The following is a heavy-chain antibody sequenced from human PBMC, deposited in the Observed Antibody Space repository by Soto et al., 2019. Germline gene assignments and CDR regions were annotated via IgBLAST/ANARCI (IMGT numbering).Heavy chain of an antibody. D-gene: IGHD3-3*01. J-gene: IGHJ3*02. CDR2: TDPTTSYS. CDR1: GNSFTNYW. CDR3: ARLDFWSGSSPKGPDVFDM. Sequence: PGESLKISCKGSGNSFTNYWITWVRQMPGKGLEWMGKTDPTTSYSNYNPSFQGHITISADKSISTAYLQWSTLKAADTAMYYCARLDFWSGSSPKGPDVFDMWGQGTMVTVSS. V-gene: IGHV5-10-1*01.